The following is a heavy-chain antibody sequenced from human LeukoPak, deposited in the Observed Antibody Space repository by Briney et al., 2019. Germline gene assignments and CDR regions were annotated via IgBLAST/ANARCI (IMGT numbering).Heavy chain of an antibody. J-gene: IGHJ3*02. CDR3: ARESEGEWLQLGAFDI. V-gene: IGHV3-30*04. CDR1: GFTFSSYA. CDR2: ISYDGSNK. Sequence: GGSLRLSCAASGFTFSSYAMHWVRQAPGKGLEWVAVISYDGSNKYYADSVKGRFTISRDNSKNTLYLQMNSLRAEDTAVYYCARESEGEWLQLGAFDIWGQGTMVTVSS. D-gene: IGHD5-24*01.